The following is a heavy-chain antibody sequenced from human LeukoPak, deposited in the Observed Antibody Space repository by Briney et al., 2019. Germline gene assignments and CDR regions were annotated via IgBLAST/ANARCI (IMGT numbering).Heavy chain of an antibody. CDR3: ARDIQLST. D-gene: IGHD5-24*01. J-gene: IGHJ3*01. Sequence: GGSLRLSCAASGFTFSDSAMTWVRKAPGKGLDWVSLISFSGANSYYADSLKSRFTISRDNSKDTLFLQMNSLRAEDTAIYYSARDIQLSTWGLGTMVTVSS. CDR1: GFTFSDSA. CDR2: ISFSGANS. V-gene: IGHV3-23*01.